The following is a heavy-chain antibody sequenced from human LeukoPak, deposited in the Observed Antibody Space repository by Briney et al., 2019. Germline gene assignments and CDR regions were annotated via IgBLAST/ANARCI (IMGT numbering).Heavy chain of an antibody. V-gene: IGHV1-3*03. CDR2: INAGNGNT. Sequence: ASVKVSCKASGYTFTSYAMHWVRQAPGQRLEWMGWINAGNGNTKYSQEFQGRVTITRDTSASTAYMELSSLRSGDMAVYYCARAAMVRNNWFDPWGQGTLVTVSS. D-gene: IGHD3-10*01. J-gene: IGHJ5*02. CDR3: ARAAMVRNNWFDP. CDR1: GYTFTSYA.